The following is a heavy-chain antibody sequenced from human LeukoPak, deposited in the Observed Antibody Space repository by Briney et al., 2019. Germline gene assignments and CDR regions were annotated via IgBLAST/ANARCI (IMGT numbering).Heavy chain of an antibody. V-gene: IGHV5-51*01. CDR3: AARTIFGVVIMDAFDI. CDR1: GYSFASFW. CDR2: IYPGDSDT. D-gene: IGHD3-3*01. Sequence: GESLKISCKGSGYSFASFWIGWVRQMPGKGLEWMGIIYPGDSDTRYSPSFQGQVTISADKSISTAYLQWSSLKASDTAMYYCAARTIFGVVIMDAFDIWGQGTMVTVSS. J-gene: IGHJ3*02.